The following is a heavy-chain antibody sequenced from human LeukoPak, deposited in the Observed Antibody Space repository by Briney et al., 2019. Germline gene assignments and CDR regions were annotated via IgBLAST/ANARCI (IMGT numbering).Heavy chain of an antibody. D-gene: IGHD6-19*01. V-gene: IGHV3-23*01. J-gene: IGHJ4*02. CDR3: TIDLMTGFSSGWHFGY. CDR1: GFTFKNFA. CDR2: TSGDADST. Sequence: PGGSLRLSCAASGFTFKNFAMSWVRQAPGKGLEWLAVTSGDADSTHYADSVRGHFVISTDNSKNTSFLHMKSLRAEDTAVYYCTIDLMTGFSSGWHFGYWGQGTLVTVSS.